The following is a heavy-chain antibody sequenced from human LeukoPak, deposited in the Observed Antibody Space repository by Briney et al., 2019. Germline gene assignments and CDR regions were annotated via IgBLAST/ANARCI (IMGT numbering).Heavy chain of an antibody. D-gene: IGHD3-3*01. CDR2: IYYSGST. CDR3: ASGRSYYDFWSGPPPWYFDY. CDR1: GGSISSGGYY. J-gene: IGHJ4*02. Sequence: SETLSLTCTVSGGSISSGGYYWSWIRQHPGKGLEWIGYIYYSGSTYYNPSLKSRVTISVDTSKNQFSLKLSSVTAADTAVYHCASGRSYYDFWSGPPPWYFDYWGQGTLVTVSS. V-gene: IGHV4-31*03.